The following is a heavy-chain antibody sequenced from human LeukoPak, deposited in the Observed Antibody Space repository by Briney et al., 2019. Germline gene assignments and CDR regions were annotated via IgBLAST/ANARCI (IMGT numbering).Heavy chain of an antibody. D-gene: IGHD3-10*01. CDR1: GGSFSGYY. Sequence: PSETLSLTCAVYGGSFSGYYWSWIRQPPGKGLEWIGEINHSGSTNYNPSLKSRVTISVDTSKNQFSLKLSSVTAADTAVYYCARGGPVTMVRGVIIPNPYYFDYWGQGTLVTVSS. CDR3: ARGGPVTMVRGVIIPNPYYFDY. CDR2: INHSGST. J-gene: IGHJ4*02. V-gene: IGHV4-34*01.